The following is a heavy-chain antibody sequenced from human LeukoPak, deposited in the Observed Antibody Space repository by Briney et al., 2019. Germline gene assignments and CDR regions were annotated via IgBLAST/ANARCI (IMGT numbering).Heavy chain of an antibody. CDR2: ISAYNGNT. Sequence: GASVKVSCKASGFTFTSFGFSWVRQAPGQGLEWMGWISAYNGNTNYAQNLQDRITMTTDTSTSTAYMELRSLRSDDTAVYHCARSITISGGHYYVDVWGKGTTVIVSS. CDR3: ARSITISGGHYYVDV. V-gene: IGHV1-18*01. J-gene: IGHJ6*03. CDR1: GFTFTSFG. D-gene: IGHD3-3*01.